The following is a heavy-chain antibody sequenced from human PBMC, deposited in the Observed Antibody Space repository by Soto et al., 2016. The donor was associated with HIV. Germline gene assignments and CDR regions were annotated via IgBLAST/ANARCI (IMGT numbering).Heavy chain of an antibody. V-gene: IGHV3-11*05. CDR1: GFTFSDYY. D-gene: IGHD3-16*02. Sequence: QVQLVESGGGLVKPGGSLRLSCAASGFTFSDYYMTWIRQAPGKGLEWVSYISGTSNYTKNADSVKGRFTIPRDNTKNSLYLQMNSLRPEDTAIYYCARGDYVWGSYRSPNGLDVWGQGTTVTVSS. CDR2: ISGTSNYT. CDR3: ARGDYVWGSYRSPNGLDV. J-gene: IGHJ6*02.